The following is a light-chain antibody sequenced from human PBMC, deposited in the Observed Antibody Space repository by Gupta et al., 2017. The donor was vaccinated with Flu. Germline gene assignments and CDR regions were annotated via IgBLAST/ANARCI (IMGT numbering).Light chain of an antibody. CDR2: DAS. V-gene: IGKV3-11*01. CDR3: QQRANWPPIT. CDR1: QSVNTY. J-gene: IGKJ5*01. Sequence: CRASQSVNTYMAWYQQKPGQPPRLLIYDASVRATGVPARFSGGGSGTDFTLTISSREPEDIGVYYCQQRANWPPITFGRGTRLEIK.